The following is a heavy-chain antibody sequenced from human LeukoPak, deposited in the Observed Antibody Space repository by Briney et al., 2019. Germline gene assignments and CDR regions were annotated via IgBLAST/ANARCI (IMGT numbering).Heavy chain of an antibody. CDR1: GFTFSSYA. CDR2: ISYDGSNK. J-gene: IGHJ5*02. D-gene: IGHD6-13*01. CDR3: ARGPRFSTRWADTWFDP. Sequence: PGRSLRLSCAASGFTFSSYAMHWVRQAPGKGLEWVAIISYDGSNKYYADSVKGRFTISRDNSKNTLYLQMNSLRAEDTAVYYCARGPRFSTRWADTWFDPWGQGTLVTVSS. V-gene: IGHV3-30*04.